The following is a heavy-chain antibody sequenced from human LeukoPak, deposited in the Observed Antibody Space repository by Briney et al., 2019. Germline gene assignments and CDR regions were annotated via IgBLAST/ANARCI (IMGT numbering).Heavy chain of an antibody. J-gene: IGHJ4*02. CDR1: GFTFSSYW. Sequence: GGSLRLSCAASGFTFSSYWMSWVRQAPGKGLEWVSGINWNGGSTGYADSVKGRFTISRDNAKNSLYLQMNSLRAEDTALYYCARVVDSSGYYGGWGQGTLVTVSS. CDR2: INWNGGST. D-gene: IGHD3-22*01. CDR3: ARVVDSSGYYGG. V-gene: IGHV3-20*04.